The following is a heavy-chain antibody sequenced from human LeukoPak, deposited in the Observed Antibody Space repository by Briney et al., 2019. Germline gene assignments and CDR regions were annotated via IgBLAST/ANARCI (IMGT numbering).Heavy chain of an antibody. CDR3: ARDGEGETGDYYYYYYMDV. V-gene: IGHV1-2*02. J-gene: IGHJ6*03. CDR1: GYTFTSYY. D-gene: IGHD7-27*01. CDR2: INPNSGGT. Sequence: ASVKVSCKASGYTFTSYYMHWVRQAPGQGLEWMGWINPNSGGTNYAQKFQGRVTMTRDTSISTAYMELSRLRSDDTAVYYCARDGEGETGDYYYYYYMDVWGKGTTVTVSS.